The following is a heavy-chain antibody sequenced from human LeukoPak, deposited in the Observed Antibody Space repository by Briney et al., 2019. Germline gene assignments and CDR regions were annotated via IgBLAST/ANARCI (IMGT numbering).Heavy chain of an antibody. V-gene: IGHV1-2*02. CDR1: GYTFSDFY. CDR3: ARVRLADERAWAY. J-gene: IGHJ4*02. Sequence: ASVKVSCKASGYTFSDFYIHWVRQAPGQGLEYVGWITPKSGDTYSPQRFQGRVTMTRDASISIAYMELSSLRSDDTAVYFCARVRLADERAWAYWGQGTLVTVSS. CDR2: ITPKSGDT. D-gene: IGHD3-3*02.